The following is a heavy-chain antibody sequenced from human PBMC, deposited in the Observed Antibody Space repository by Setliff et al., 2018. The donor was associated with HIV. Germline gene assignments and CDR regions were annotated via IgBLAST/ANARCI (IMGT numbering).Heavy chain of an antibody. CDR1: GGSFSGDS. Sequence: PSETLSLTCNVYGGSFSGDSWNWIRQPPGKGLEWIGEINHSGGTKYNPSLKSRVTISVDMSKNHFSLSLTSVTAADTAIYYCARHQRLPGLQPPYWYFDLWGCGTLVTVSS. V-gene: IGHV4-34*01. D-gene: IGHD6-25*01. CDR3: ARHQRLPGLQPPYWYFDL. J-gene: IGHJ2*01. CDR2: INHSGGT.